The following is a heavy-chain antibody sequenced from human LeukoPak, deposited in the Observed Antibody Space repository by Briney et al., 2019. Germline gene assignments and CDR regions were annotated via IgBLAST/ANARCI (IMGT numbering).Heavy chain of an antibody. CDR1: GCTFTSYG. D-gene: IGHD3-10*01. Sequence: ASVKVSCKASGCTFTSYGISWVRQAPGQGLEWMGWISAYNGNTNYAQKLQGRVTMTTDTSTSTAYMELRSLRSDDTAVYYCARKVLLWFGESTNWFDPWGQGTLVTVSS. V-gene: IGHV1-18*01. J-gene: IGHJ5*02. CDR3: ARKVLLWFGESTNWFDP. CDR2: ISAYNGNT.